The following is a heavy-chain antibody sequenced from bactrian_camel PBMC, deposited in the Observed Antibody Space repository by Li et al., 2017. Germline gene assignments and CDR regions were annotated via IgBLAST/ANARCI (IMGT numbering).Heavy chain of an antibody. CDR1: GYTYNRNC. CDR3: AASVGGQYCSAPYLIRAQEKGTAY. V-gene: IGHV3S1*01. D-gene: IGHD2*01. J-gene: IGHJ4*01. Sequence: HVQLVESGGGSVQAGGSLRLSCAASGYTYNRNCMAWFRQAPGKEREGVARIATGSGNTYYADSVKGRFIISRDNAKTILYLEMNSLKPEDTAMYYCAASVGGQYCSAPYLIRAQEKGTAYRGQGTQVTVS. CDR2: IATGSGNT.